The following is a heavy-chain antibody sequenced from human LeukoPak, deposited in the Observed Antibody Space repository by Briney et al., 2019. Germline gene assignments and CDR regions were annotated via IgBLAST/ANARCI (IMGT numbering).Heavy chain of an antibody. CDR2: INPNSGGA. CDR3: AREGPWGQQLFHY. Sequence: GASVKVSCKASGYTFTGCYMHWVRQAPGQGLEWMGWINPNSGGANYAQKFQGRVTMTRDTSISTAYMELSRLRSDDTAVYYCAREGPWGQQLFHYWGQGTLVTVSS. J-gene: IGHJ4*02. CDR1: GYTFTGCY. D-gene: IGHD6-13*01. V-gene: IGHV1-2*02.